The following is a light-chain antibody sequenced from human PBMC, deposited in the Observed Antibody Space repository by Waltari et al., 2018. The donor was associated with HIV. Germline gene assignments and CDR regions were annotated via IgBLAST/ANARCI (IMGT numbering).Light chain of an antibody. CDR1: SSDVGGYKY. CDR3: SSYTSSNTLR. CDR2: EVS. Sequence: QSALTQPASVSGSPGQSITISCTGTSSDVGGYKYVSWYQQHPGKAPRLMIYEVSKRPSGVSNRFSASTAGDTASLTISGLQAEDEAAYYCSSYTSSNTLRFGGGTKLTVL. V-gene: IGLV2-14*01. J-gene: IGLJ2*01.